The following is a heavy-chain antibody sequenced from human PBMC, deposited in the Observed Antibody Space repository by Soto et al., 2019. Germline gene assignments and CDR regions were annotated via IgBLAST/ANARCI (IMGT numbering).Heavy chain of an antibody. J-gene: IGHJ4*02. D-gene: IGHD4-17*01. CDR3: AREDYAGASPRFDY. Sequence: GGSLRLSCAASGFIFSSYTMAWVRQAPGKGLEWVSSISSSSSNIEYADSVKGRFSVSRDNANNSLFLQINSLRAEDTAIYYCAREDYAGASPRFDYWGLGALVTVSS. CDR2: ISSSSSNI. V-gene: IGHV3-21*04. CDR1: GFIFSSYT.